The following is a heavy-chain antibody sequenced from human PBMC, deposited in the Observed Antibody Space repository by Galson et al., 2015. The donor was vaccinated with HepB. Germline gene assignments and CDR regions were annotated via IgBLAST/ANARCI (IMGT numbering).Heavy chain of an antibody. CDR3: ARDPSPGLWFGEFFLYYFDY. Sequence: SLRLSCAASGFTFSSYAMHWVRQAPGKGLEWVAVISYDGSNKYYADSVKGRFTISRDNSKNTLYLQMNSLRAEDTAVNYCARDPSPGLWFGEFFLYYFDYWGQGTLVTVSS. CDR2: ISYDGSNK. J-gene: IGHJ4*02. V-gene: IGHV3-30*04. CDR1: GFTFSSYA. D-gene: IGHD3-10*01.